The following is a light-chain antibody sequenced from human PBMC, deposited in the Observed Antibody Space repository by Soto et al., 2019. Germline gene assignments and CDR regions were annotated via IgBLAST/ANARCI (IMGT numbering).Light chain of an antibody. Sequence: QSVLTQSPSVSGAPRQSVNISCSGNNSNIGSNAVHWYQQLPGKAPKLLMYYNDMLPSGVSDRFSGSESGTSASLAISGLQSEDEGDYYCATWDDRLTAWVFGGGTKLTVL. CDR3: ATWDDRLTAWV. J-gene: IGLJ3*02. V-gene: IGLV1-36*01. CDR1: NSNIGSNA. CDR2: YND.